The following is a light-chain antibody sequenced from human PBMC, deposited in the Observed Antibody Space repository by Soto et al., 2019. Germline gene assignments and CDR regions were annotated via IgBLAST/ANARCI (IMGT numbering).Light chain of an antibody. V-gene: IGKV1-39*01. J-gene: IGKJ1*01. CDR1: QSISSY. CDR2: AAS. Sequence: IQMTQSPSSVSASVGDTVTITCRASQSISSYLNWYQQKPGKAPKLLIYAASSLQSGVPSRFSGSGSGTDFTLTISSLQPEDFATYYCQQSYSTPRTFGQGTKVDIK. CDR3: QQSYSTPRT.